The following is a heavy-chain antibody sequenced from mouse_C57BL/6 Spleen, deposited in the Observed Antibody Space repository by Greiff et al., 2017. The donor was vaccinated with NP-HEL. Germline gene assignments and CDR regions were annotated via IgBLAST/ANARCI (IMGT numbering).Heavy chain of an antibody. D-gene: IGHD2-4*01. CDR3: ARRRGDCDFLAMDY. V-gene: IGHV1-85*01. Sequence: VQLQQSGPELVKPGASVKLSCKASGYTFTSYDINWVKQRPGQGLEWIGWIYPRDGSTKYNEKFKGKATLTVDTSSSTAYMELHSLTSEDSAVYFCARRRGDCDFLAMDYWGQGTSVTVSS. CDR1: GYTFTSYD. J-gene: IGHJ4*01. CDR2: IYPRDGST.